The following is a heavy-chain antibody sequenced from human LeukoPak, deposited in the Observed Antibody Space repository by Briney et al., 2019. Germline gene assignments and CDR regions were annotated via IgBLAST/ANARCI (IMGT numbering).Heavy chain of an antibody. CDR2: IYYSGST. CDR1: DDSITMYY. D-gene: IGHD6-13*01. CDR3: ARSSSSWYAGGFDI. J-gene: IGHJ3*02. Sequence: PSETLSLTCTVSDDSITMYYWTWIRQPPGRGLEWIGYIYYSGSTNYNPSLKSRVTISVDTSKNQFSLKLSSVTAADTAVYYCARSSSSWYAGGFDIWGQGTMVTVSS. V-gene: IGHV4-59*01.